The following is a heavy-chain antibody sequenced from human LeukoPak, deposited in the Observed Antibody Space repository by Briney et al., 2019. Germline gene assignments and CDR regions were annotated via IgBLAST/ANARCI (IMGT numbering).Heavy chain of an antibody. J-gene: IGHJ5*02. V-gene: IGHV4-59*01. D-gene: IGHD1-1*01. CDR1: GGSISSYY. CDR2: IYYSGST. Sequence: SETLSLTCTVSGGSISSYYWSWIRQPPGKGLEWIGYIYYSGSTNYNPSLKSRVTISVDTSKNQFSLKLSSVTAADTAVYYCARENWSDGNWFDPWGQGTLVTVSS. CDR3: ARENWSDGNWFDP.